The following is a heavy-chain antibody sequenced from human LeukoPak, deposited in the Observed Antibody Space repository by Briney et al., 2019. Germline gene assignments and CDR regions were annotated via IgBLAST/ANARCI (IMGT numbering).Heavy chain of an antibody. V-gene: IGHV4-39*01. CDR3: ASSSSSWTIDY. CDR1: GGSISSSSYY. CDR2: IYYSGST. J-gene: IGHJ4*02. D-gene: IGHD6-13*01. Sequence: SETLSLTCTVSGGSISSSSYYWGWIRQSPGKGLEWIGSIYYSGSTYYNPSLKSRVTISVDTSKNQFSLKLSSVTAADTAVYYCASSSSSWTIDYWGQGTLVTVSS.